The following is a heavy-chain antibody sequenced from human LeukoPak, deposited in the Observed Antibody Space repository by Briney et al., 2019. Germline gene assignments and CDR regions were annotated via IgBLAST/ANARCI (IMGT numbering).Heavy chain of an antibody. CDR2: ISGDGGST. J-gene: IGHJ5*02. CDR1: GFTFDDYG. Sequence: PGGSLRLSCAASGFTFDDYGMHWVRQAPGKGLEWVSLISGDGGSTYQADSVKGRFTISRDNSKNSLYLHMDSLRAEDTALYYCAKDMGGSGRNWASNWFDPWGQGTLVTVSS. V-gene: IGHV3-43*02. CDR3: AKDMGGSGRNWASNWFDP. D-gene: IGHD1-26*01.